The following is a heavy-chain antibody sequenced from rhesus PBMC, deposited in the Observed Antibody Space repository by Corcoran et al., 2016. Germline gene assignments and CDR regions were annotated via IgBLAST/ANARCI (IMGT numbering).Heavy chain of an antibody. D-gene: IGHD1-20*01. J-gene: IGHJ3*01. CDR2: LHGSGRDT. V-gene: IGHV4-160*01. Sequence: QVQLQESGPGLVKPSETLSLTCVVSGGSISDYYWSWIRPSPGKGLEWIGRLHGSGRDTDYSPSLKSRVTISLDTSKNHLSLKLTSVTAADTAVYFCAKMVSSWNNPAFDFWGQGLRVTVSS. CDR1: GGSISDYY. CDR3: AKMVSSWNNPAFDF.